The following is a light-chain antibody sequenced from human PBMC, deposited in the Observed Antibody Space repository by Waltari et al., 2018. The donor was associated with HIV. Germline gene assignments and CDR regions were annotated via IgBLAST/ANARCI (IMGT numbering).Light chain of an antibody. CDR3: SSYAMTTTVL. CDR2: EVS. CDR1: SSDVGGYTY. J-gene: IGLJ2*01. Sequence: QSALTQPASVSGSPGQSITISCTGTSSDVGGYTYVSWYQQHPGKAPKLIIYEVSNRPSGVSERFSGSKSGNTASLTSSGLQAEDEADYFCSSYAMTTTVLFGGGTKLTVL. V-gene: IGLV2-14*01.